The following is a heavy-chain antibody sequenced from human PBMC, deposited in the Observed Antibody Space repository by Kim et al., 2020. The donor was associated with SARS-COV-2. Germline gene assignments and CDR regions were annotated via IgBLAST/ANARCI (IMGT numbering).Heavy chain of an antibody. J-gene: IGHJ4*02. Sequence: SETLSLTCTVSGGSISSSSYYWGWIRQPPGKGLEWIGSIYYSGSTYYNPSLKSRVTISVDTSKNQFSLKLSSVTAADTAVYYCARFKGVADYWGQGTLVTVSS. V-gene: IGHV4-39*01. CDR1: GGSISSSSYY. CDR2: IYYSGST. CDR3: ARFKGVADY.